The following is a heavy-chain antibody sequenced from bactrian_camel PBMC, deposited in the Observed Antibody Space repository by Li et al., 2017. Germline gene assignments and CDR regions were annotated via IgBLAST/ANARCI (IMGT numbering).Heavy chain of an antibody. CDR2: LRADGRS. D-gene: IGHD2*01. V-gene: IGHV3S53*01. CDR1: FAINSRSC. Sequence: HVQLVESGGGSVQAGGSLNLSCLADFAINSRSCMGWFRQAVGKEREGVATLRADGRSTYSDSVKGRFTVSADNAKRTLYLQMDRLKSEDTAMYYCAADISPGTICSAATQILAFQYRGQGTQVTVS. CDR3: AADISPGTICSAATQILAFQY. J-gene: IGHJ4*01.